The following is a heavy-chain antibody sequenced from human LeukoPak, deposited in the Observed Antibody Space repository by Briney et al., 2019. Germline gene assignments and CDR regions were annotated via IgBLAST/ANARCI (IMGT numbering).Heavy chain of an antibody. CDR3: ARDGYSSSYDY. D-gene: IGHD6-13*01. Sequence: TLSLTCTVSGGSISSYYWSWIRQPPGKGLEWIGYIYTSGSTNYNPSLKSRVTISVDTSKNQFSLKLSSVTAADTAVYYCARDGYSSSYDYWGQGTLVTVSS. J-gene: IGHJ4*02. V-gene: IGHV4-4*09. CDR1: GGSISSYY. CDR2: IYTSGST.